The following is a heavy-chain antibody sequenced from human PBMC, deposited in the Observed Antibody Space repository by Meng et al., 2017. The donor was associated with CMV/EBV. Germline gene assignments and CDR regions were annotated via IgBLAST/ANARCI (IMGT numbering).Heavy chain of an antibody. CDR2: ISYDGSNK. D-gene: IGHD3-3*01. J-gene: IGHJ6*04. V-gene: IGHV3-30*04. CDR3: ARDLFGVVSTHTEEEEGREG. Sequence: GESLKISCAASGFTFSSYAMHWVRQAPGKGLEWVAVISYDGSNKDYADSVKGRFTISRDNSKNTLYLQMNSLRAEDTAVYYCARDLFGVVSTHTEEEEGREGGGKGKKVTVSS. CDR1: GFTFSSYA.